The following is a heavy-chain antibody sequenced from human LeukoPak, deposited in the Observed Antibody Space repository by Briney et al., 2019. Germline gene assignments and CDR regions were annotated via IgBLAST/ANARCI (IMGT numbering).Heavy chain of an antibody. CDR1: GGSISSGSYY. D-gene: IGHD2-2*01. J-gene: IGHJ5*02. CDR3: ARGHAKDR. V-gene: IGHV4-61*02. Sequence: SETLSLTCTVSGGSISSGSYYWSWIRQPAGKGLEWIGRIYTSGSTNYNPSLKSRVTISVDTSKNQFSLKLSSVTAADTAVYYCARGHAKDRWGQGTLVTVSS. CDR2: IYTSGST.